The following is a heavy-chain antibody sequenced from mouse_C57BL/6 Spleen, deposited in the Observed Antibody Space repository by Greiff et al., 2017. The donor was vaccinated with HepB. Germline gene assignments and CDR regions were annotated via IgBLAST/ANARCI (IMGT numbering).Heavy chain of an antibody. V-gene: IGHV1-52*01. J-gene: IGHJ1*03. Sequence: QVQLQQPGAELVRPGSSVKLPCKASGYTFTSYWMHWVKQRPIQGLEWIGNIDPSDSETHYNQKFKDKATLTVDKSSSTAYMQLSSLTSEDSAVYYCARSYYGSSGWYFDVWGTGTTVTVSS. CDR3: ARSYYGSSGWYFDV. CDR2: IDPSDSET. CDR1: GYTFTSYW. D-gene: IGHD1-1*01.